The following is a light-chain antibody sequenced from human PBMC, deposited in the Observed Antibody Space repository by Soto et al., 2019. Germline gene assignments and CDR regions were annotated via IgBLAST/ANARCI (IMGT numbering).Light chain of an antibody. CDR2: DVS. J-gene: IGLJ2*01. CDR1: NRDVGGYNY. Sequence: QSALTQPASVSGSPGQSITISCTGTNRDVGGYNYVSWYQQYPGKAPKLIIYDVSNRPSGVSNRFSGSKSGNTASLTIYGLQAEDEADYYCSSYTGSSTLVFGGGTKLTVL. CDR3: SSYTGSSTLV. V-gene: IGLV2-14*01.